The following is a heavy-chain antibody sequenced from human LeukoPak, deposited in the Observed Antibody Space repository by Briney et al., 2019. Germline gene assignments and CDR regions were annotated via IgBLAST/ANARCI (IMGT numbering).Heavy chain of an antibody. CDR2: IYHSGST. V-gene: IGHV4-38-2*01. Sequence: SETLSLTCGVSGYSITSGYYWAWIRQPPGKGLEWIGNIYHSGSTYYNPSLKSRVTISVDTSKNHFSLKLSSVTAADTAVYYCARASGSYSIWGQGTLVTVSS. D-gene: IGHD1-26*01. CDR3: ARASGSYSI. CDR1: GYSITSGYY. J-gene: IGHJ4*02.